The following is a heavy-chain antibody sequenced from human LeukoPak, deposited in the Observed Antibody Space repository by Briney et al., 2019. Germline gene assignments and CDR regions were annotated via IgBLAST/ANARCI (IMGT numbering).Heavy chain of an antibody. Sequence: SETLSLTCTVSGGSISSYYWSWIRQPPGKGLEWIGYIYYGGSTYYNPSLKSRVTISVDTSKNQFSLKLSSVTAADTAVYYCARDTFTGDEDFDYWGQGTLVTVSS. V-gene: IGHV4-30-4*08. D-gene: IGHD7-27*01. CDR2: IYYGGST. J-gene: IGHJ4*02. CDR3: ARDTFTGDEDFDY. CDR1: GGSISSYY.